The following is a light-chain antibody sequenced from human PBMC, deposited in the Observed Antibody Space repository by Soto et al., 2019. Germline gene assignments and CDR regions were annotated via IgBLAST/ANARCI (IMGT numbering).Light chain of an antibody. J-gene: IGKJ5*01. V-gene: IGKV3-11*01. CDR1: QSVSSY. CDR2: DAS. CDR3: QQYNKWPLIT. Sequence: EIVFTQSPATLSLSRGERATLSCRASQSVSSYLAWYQQKPGQAPRLLIYDASNRATGIPARFSGSGSGTEFTLTISSLQSEDFAVYYCQQYNKWPLITFGQGTRLEIK.